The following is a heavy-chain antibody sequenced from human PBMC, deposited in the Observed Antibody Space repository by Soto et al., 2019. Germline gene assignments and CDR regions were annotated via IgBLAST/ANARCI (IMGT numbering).Heavy chain of an antibody. Sequence: SVKVSCKASGRTFSSYAISGVRQAPGKRLEWMGWIIPIFGTAHYEQKPQGRVTLTAEKSTSTAYMELSSLRSEGPAVHYCASGRLGYCGSTSCYKRYYCGLDVWGQGTTVTVSS. CDR2: IIPIFGTA. J-gene: IGHJ6*02. CDR1: GRTFSSYA. V-gene: IGHV1-69*06. CDR3: ASGRLGYCGSTSCYKRYYCGLDV. D-gene: IGHD2-2*02.